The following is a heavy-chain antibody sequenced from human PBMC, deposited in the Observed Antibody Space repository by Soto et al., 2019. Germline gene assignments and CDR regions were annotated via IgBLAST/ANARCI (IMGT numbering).Heavy chain of an antibody. Sequence: QVQLVQSGTKVKIPGASVKVSCKTSGYTFTNYGFIWVRQAPGQGLELMGWISAYNGDTKLPQNFQGRLTLTTDTSTSTASMELRSLRSDDTAVYYCARVPSYRPGDYWGQGTLVTVS. J-gene: IGHJ4*02. CDR2: ISAYNGDT. D-gene: IGHD3-10*01. CDR1: GYTFTNYG. CDR3: ARVPSYRPGDY. V-gene: IGHV1-18*01.